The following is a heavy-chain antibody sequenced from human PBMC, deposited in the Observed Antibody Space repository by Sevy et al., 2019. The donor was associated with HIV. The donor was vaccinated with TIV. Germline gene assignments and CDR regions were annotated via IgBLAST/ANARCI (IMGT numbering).Heavy chain of an antibody. CDR1: GFTFSNYN. J-gene: IGHJ6*02. CDR3: ARVVAYCSGGSCFPGYYYGMDV. V-gene: IGHV3-21*01. Sequence: GGSLRLSCAASGFTFSNYNMNWVRQAPGKGLEWVSSISSSSRYIYYADSMKGRFTISRDNAKNSLYLQMNTLRAEDTAVYYCARVVAYCSGGSCFPGYYYGMDVWGQGTTVTVSS. D-gene: IGHD2-15*01. CDR2: ISSSSRYI.